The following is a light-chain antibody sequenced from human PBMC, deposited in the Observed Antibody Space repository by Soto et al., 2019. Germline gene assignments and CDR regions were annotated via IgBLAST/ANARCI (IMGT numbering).Light chain of an antibody. CDR1: SSDVGSYNL. V-gene: IGLV2-23*01. CDR2: EGT. J-gene: IGLJ1*01. Sequence: QSVLAQPASVSGSPGQSITISCTGASSDVGSYNLVSWYQQHPGKAPKLMIYEGTKRPSGVSDRFSGSKSGNTASLTISGLQAEDDADYYCYSYAGAYPYLFGSGTKFTVL. CDR3: YSYAGAYPYL.